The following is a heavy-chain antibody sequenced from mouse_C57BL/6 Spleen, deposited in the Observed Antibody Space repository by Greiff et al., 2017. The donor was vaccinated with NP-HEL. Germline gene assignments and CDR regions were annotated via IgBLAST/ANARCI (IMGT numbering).Heavy chain of an antibody. CDR2: IDPSDSET. J-gene: IGHJ2*01. Sequence: QVQLKQPGAELVRPGSSVKLSCKASGYTFTSYWMHWVKQRPIQGLEWIGNIDPSDSETHYNQKFKDKATLTVDKSSSTAYMQLSSLTSEDSAVYYCARVGRDYFDYWGQGTTLTVSS. CDR3: ARVGRDYFDY. D-gene: IGHD4-1*01. CDR1: GYTFTSYW. V-gene: IGHV1-52*01.